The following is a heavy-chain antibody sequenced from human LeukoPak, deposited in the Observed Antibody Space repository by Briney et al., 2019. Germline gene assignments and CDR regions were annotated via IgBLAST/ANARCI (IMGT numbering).Heavy chain of an antibody. V-gene: IGHV3-11*05. J-gene: IGHJ4*02. CDR3: VRAPYSSSWYYFDY. D-gene: IGHD6-13*01. CDR1: GFTFSDYY. CDR2: ISRTSGSST. Sequence: GGSLRLSCAASGFTFSDYYMNWVRQAPGKGLEWVSYISRTSGSSTNYADSVKGRFTVSRDNAKDSLYLRMNSLRAEDTAVYYCVRAPYSSSWYYFDYWGQGTLVTVSS.